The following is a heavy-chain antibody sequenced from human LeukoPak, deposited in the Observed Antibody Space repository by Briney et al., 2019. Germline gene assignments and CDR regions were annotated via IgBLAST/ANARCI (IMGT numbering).Heavy chain of an antibody. CDR3: ARHTCRGGSCYSRSSENDAFDI. Sequence: SETLSLTCTVSGGSISSYYWSWIRQPPGKGLEWIGYIYYSGSTNYNPSLKSRVTISVDTSKNQFSLKLSSVTAADAAVYYCARHTCRGGSCYSRSSENDAFDIWGQGTMVIVSS. CDR2: IYYSGST. CDR1: GGSISSYY. V-gene: IGHV4-59*08. D-gene: IGHD2-15*01. J-gene: IGHJ3*02.